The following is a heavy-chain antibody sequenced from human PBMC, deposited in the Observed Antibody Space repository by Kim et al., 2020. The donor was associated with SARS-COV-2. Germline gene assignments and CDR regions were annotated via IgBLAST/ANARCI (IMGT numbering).Heavy chain of an antibody. CDR3: AKDNYYGSGSYYNRYYYYGMDV. V-gene: IGHV3-9*01. D-gene: IGHD3-10*01. CDR2: ISWNSGSI. Sequence: GGSLRLSCAASGFTFDDYAMHWVRQAPGKGLEWVSGISWNSGSIGYADSVKGRFTISRDNAKNSLYLQMNSLRAEDTALYYCAKDNYYGSGSYYNRYYYYGMDVWGQGTTVTVSS. CDR1: GFTFDDYA. J-gene: IGHJ6*02.